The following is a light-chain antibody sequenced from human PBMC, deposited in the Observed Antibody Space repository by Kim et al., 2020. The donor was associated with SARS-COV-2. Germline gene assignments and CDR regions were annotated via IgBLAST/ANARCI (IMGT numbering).Light chain of an antibody. J-gene: IGKJ1*01. Sequence: ASIEDRVTITCRARQDIAHSLAWYQQKPGKVPQVLIYGASTLQSGVPSRFSGSGSGTEFTLTIGSLQTEDVATYYCQKYNSAPWTFGPGTKVDIK. V-gene: IGKV1-27*01. CDR3: QKYNSAPWT. CDR1: QDIAHS. CDR2: GAS.